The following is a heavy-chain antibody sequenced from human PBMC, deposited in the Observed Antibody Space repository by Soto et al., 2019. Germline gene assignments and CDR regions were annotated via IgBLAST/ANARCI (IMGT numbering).Heavy chain of an antibody. Sequence: GGSLRLSCAAYGFTVGSYGMSWVRQAPGKGLEWISGLSDSGGRTTYADSVKGRFTISRDNSNNTLYLQMNSLRVDDTAVYYCGKDAGYDSTDWSHGTLVTVSS. CDR2: LSDSGGRT. D-gene: IGHD3-22*01. J-gene: IGHJ4*01. CDR1: GFTVGSYG. V-gene: IGHV3-23*01. CDR3: GKDAGYDSTD.